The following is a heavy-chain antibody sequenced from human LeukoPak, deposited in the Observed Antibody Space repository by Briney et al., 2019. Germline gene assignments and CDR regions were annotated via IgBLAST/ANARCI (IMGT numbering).Heavy chain of an antibody. CDR2: ISYDGSNK. D-gene: IGHD3-22*01. J-gene: IGHJ4*02. CDR1: GFTFSSYA. CDR3: ARDGYDSSGYYFDY. Sequence: RPGGSLRLSCAASGFTFSSYAMHWVRQAPGKGLEWVAVISYDGSNKYYADSVKGRFTISRDNSKNTLYLQMNSLRAEDTAVYYCARDGYDSSGYYFDYWGQGTLVTVSS. V-gene: IGHV3-30-3*01.